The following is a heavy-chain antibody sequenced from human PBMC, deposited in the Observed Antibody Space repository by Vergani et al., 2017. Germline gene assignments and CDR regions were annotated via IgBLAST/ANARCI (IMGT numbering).Heavy chain of an antibody. CDR1: GGSFSTGGQS. CDR3: ARVRRDDSSGYYYYYGMDV. Sequence: QVQLQESGPGLVKPSQTLPLTCTVSGGSFSTGGQSWTWLRQSAGKGLEWIGRIYTSGATNYNPSLRSRAIMSVDASKKQFSLKLSSVTAADTAVYYCARVRRDDSSGYYYYYGMDVWGQGTTVTVSS. CDR2: IYTSGAT. J-gene: IGHJ6*02. V-gene: IGHV4-61*02. D-gene: IGHD3-22*01.